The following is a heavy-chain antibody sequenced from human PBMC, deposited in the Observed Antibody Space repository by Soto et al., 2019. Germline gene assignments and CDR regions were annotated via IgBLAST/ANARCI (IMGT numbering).Heavy chain of an antibody. V-gene: IGHV3-30*18. D-gene: IGHD1-26*01. CDR2: ISHTGSNQ. J-gene: IGHJ5*02. CDR3: AKDGGTSPRP. CDR1: GIPFSSFG. Sequence: QVHLVESGGGVVQPGRSLRLSCAAAGIPFSSFGMHWVRQGPGKGLEWVAGISHTGSNQYYSDSVKGRFTISKDNSKNTLYLQMDSLRPEDTAVYYCAKDGGTSPRPWGQGTLVTVSS.